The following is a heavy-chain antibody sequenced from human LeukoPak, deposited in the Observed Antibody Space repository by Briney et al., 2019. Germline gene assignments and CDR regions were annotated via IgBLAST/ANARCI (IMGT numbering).Heavy chain of an antibody. CDR2: INHSGST. CDR3: AGLVGRYSSGLYYYYFDY. D-gene: IGHD3-22*01. CDR1: GGSFSGYY. V-gene: IGHV4-34*01. J-gene: IGHJ4*02. Sequence: SETLSLACAVYGGSFSGYYWSWIRQPPGKGLEWIGEINHSGSTNYNPSLKSRVTISVDTSKNQFSLKLSSVTAADTAVYYCAGLVGRYSSGLYYYYFDYWGQGTLVTVSS.